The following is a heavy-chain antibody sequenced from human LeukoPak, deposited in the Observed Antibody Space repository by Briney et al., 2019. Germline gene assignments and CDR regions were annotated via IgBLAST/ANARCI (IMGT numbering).Heavy chain of an antibody. CDR1: GGSISSSSYY. CDR2: IYYSGST. D-gene: IGHD3-22*01. Sequence: PSETLSLTCTVSGGSISSSSYYWGWIRQPPGKGLEWIGSIYYSGSTYYNPSLKSRVTISVDTSKNQFSLKLSSVTAADTAVYYCARIGRDSSGPGDWFDPWGQGTLVTVSS. CDR3: ARIGRDSSGPGDWFDP. V-gene: IGHV4-39*01. J-gene: IGHJ5*02.